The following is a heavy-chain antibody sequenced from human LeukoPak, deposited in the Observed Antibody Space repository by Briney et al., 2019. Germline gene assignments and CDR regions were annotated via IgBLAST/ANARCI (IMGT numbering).Heavy chain of an antibody. D-gene: IGHD1-26*01. V-gene: IGHV4-39*01. CDR1: GGSINSGTFY. Sequence: KPSETLSLTCTVSGGSINSGTFYWGWIRQPPGKGLEWIGSMYYDGSPYYNPSLKSRVTTSVDTSKNQFSLKLTSVTAADTAVYFCARRSDSGSDDGEDYFDYWGQGTLVTVSS. CDR3: ARRSDSGSDDGEDYFDY. J-gene: IGHJ4*02. CDR2: MYYDGSP.